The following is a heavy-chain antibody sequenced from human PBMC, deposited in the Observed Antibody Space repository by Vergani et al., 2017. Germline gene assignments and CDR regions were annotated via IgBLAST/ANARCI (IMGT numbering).Heavy chain of an antibody. Sequence: QLVESGGGWVQPGGSLRLSCVVSGFDFSSYIMNWVRQAPRKGLEWVSFVSTGTKSRSYAESVKGRFTISRDSAKNSLYMQMDSLRAEDTAVYYCAREYSSTSGRAFDFWGQGTKVTVSS. D-gene: IGHD2-2*01. CDR3: AREYSSTSGRAFDF. V-gene: IGHV3-48*01. J-gene: IGHJ3*01. CDR1: GFDFSSYI. CDR2: VSTGTKSR.